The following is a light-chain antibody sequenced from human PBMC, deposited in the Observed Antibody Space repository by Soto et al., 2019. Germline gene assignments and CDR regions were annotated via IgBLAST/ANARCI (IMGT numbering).Light chain of an antibody. Sequence: EIVLTQSPATLSLSPGERATLSCRASQSISSSLAWYQQKPGQAPRLLIYDASNRATDVPATFSGSGSGTDFTLTISSLEPEDFAVYYCQHRSNWPPEFTFGPGTKVDIK. CDR2: DAS. CDR3: QHRSNWPPEFT. J-gene: IGKJ3*01. V-gene: IGKV3-11*01. CDR1: QSISSS.